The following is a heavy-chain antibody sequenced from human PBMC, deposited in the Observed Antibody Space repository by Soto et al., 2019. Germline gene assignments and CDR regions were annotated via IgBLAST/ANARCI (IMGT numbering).Heavy chain of an antibody. D-gene: IGHD6-19*01. CDR1: GYTFTSYG. J-gene: IGHJ4*01. Sequence: ASVKVSCKASGYTFTSYGISWVRQAPGQGLEWMGWISAYNGNTNYAQKLQGRVTMTTDTSTSTAYMELRSLRSDDTAVYYCARSEGDSSGWNARTYYFDDWGQGTLVTRSS. CDR3: ARSEGDSSGWNARTYYFDD. CDR2: ISAYNGNT. V-gene: IGHV1-18*04.